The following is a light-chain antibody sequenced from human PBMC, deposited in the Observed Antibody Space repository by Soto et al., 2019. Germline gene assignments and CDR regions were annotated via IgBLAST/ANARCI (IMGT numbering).Light chain of an antibody. Sequence: QSVLTQPASVSGSPGQSITISCTGTNSDVGAYNYVSWYQQHPGKAPKLMIYEVSDRPSGVSNRFSGSKSGNTASLTISGLQPEDEADHYCSSFTTIKTYVFGTGTKVTAL. V-gene: IGLV2-14*01. CDR2: EVS. J-gene: IGLJ1*01. CDR1: NSDVGAYNY. CDR3: SSFTTIKTYV.